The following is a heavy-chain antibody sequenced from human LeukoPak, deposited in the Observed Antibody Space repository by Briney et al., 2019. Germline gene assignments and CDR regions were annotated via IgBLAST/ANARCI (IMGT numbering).Heavy chain of an antibody. D-gene: IGHD1-1*01. Sequence: GGSLRLSCAASGFTFSSYSMNWVRQAPGKGLEWVSYISSSSYTIYYADSVMGRFTISRDNAKNSLYLQMNSLRAEDTALYHCARHSWNDIYYYYYMDVWGKGTTVTISS. CDR3: ARHSWNDIYYYYYMDV. V-gene: IGHV3-48*04. CDR1: GFTFSSYS. CDR2: ISSSSYTI. J-gene: IGHJ6*03.